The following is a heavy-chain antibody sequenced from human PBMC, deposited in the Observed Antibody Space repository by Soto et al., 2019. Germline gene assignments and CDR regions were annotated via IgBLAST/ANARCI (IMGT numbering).Heavy chain of an antibody. J-gene: IGHJ4*02. CDR3: ARGLSDIVVVPAATRIDY. D-gene: IGHD2-2*01. CDR1: GGSFSGYY. Sequence: QVQLQQWGAGLLKPSETLSLTCAVYGGSFSGYYWSWIRQPPGKGLEWIGEINHSGSTNYNPSLKSRVTISVAPSKNQFSLKLSSVTAADTAVYYCARGLSDIVVVPAATRIDYWGQGTLVTVSS. V-gene: IGHV4-34*01. CDR2: INHSGST.